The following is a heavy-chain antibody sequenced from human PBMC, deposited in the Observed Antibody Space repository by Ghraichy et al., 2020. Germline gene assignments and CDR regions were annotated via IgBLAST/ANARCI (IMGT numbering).Heavy chain of an antibody. V-gene: IGHV4-30-2*01. J-gene: IGHJ4*02. CDR3: ARWATGRSHIDY. D-gene: IGHD3-10*01. Sequence: SETLSLTCAVSGGSISSGGYSWSWIRQPPGKGLEWIGYIYHSGSTYYNPSLKSRVTISVDRSKNQFSLKLSSVTAADTAVYYCARWATGRSHIDYWGQGTLVTVSS. CDR1: GGSISSGGYS. CDR2: IYHSGST.